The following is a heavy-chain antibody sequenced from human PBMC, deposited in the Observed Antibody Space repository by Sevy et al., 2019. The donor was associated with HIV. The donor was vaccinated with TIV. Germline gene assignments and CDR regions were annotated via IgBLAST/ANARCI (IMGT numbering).Heavy chain of an antibody. CDR2: ISAYNGNT. CDR3: ARGLFVYYDSNGYYYDY. CDR1: GYTFTSYG. J-gene: IGHJ4*02. V-gene: IGHV1-18*01. Sequence: ASVKVSCKASGYTFTSYGISWVRQAPGQGLEWMGWISAYNGNTNYAQKLQGSVTMTTDTSTSTAYMELRSLRSDNTAVYYCARGLFVYYDSNGYYYDYWGQGTLVTVSS. D-gene: IGHD3-22*01.